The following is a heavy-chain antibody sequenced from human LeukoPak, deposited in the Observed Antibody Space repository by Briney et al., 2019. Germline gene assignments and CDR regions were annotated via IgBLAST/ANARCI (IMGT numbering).Heavy chain of an antibody. J-gene: IGHJ4*02. Sequence: SETLSLTCTVSGGSNSSSSYYWGWIRQPPGKGLEWIGSIYYSGSTYYNPSLKSRVTISVDTSKNQFSLKLSSVTAADTAVYYCARTLRLLWFGESVKNYYFDYWGQGTLVTVSS. D-gene: IGHD3-10*01. CDR2: IYYSGST. CDR1: GGSNSSSSYY. V-gene: IGHV4-39*07. CDR3: ARTLRLLWFGESVKNYYFDY.